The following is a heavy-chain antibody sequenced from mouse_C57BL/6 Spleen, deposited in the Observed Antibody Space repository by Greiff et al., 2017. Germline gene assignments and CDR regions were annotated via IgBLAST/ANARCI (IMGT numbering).Heavy chain of an antibody. Sequence: VQLQQPGAELVKPGASVKLSCTASGSTFTSSWMHWVKQPPGQGLEWIGMIHPNRGSTNYNEKFKSKATLTVYKSSSTAYMQLSSLTSEDTAVYYCARSLTGKDYWGQGTTLTVSS. J-gene: IGHJ2*01. CDR1: GSTFTSSW. V-gene: IGHV1-64*01. CDR2: IHPNRGST. CDR3: ARSLTGKDY. D-gene: IGHD4-1*01.